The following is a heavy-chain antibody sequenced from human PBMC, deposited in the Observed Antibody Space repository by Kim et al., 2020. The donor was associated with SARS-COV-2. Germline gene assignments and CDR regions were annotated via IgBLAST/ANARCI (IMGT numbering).Heavy chain of an antibody. D-gene: IGHD2-2*01. CDR3: ASGIVEYQLSRDYYGMDV. CDR1: GYTFTYRY. V-gene: IGHV1-45*03. J-gene: IGHJ6*02. CDR2: ITPFNGNT. Sequence: SVKVSCKASGYTFTYRYQHWVRQAPRQALEWMGWITPFNGNTNYAQKFQDRVTITRDRSMSTAYMELSSLRSEDTAMYYCASGIVEYQLSRDYYGMDVWGQGTTVTVSS.